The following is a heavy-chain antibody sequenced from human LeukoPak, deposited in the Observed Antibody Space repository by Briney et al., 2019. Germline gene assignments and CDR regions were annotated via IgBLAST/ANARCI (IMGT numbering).Heavy chain of an antibody. V-gene: IGHV5-51*01. J-gene: IGHJ3*02. D-gene: IGHD5-18*01. CDR3: ARRGYSYGRLGAFDI. CDR1: GYSFTSYW. CDR2: IYPGDSDT. Sequence: GESLKISCKGSGYSFTSYWIGWVRQMPGEGLEWMGIIYPGDSDTRYSPSFQGQVTISADKSISTAYLQWSSLKASDTAMYYCARRGYSYGRLGAFDIWGQGTMVTVSS.